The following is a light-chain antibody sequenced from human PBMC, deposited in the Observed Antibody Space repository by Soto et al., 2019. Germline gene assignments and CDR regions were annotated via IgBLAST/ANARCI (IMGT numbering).Light chain of an antibody. J-gene: IGKJ2*01. V-gene: IGKV3-20*01. CDR1: QSINSSY. Sequence: EIVLTQSPGTLSLSPGERATLSCRASQSINSSYLAWYQQKPGQAPRLLIYGASSRATGIPDRFSGSGSGTDFALTISGLEPEDFAMYYCQQYGSSPPAFGQGTKLEIK. CDR2: GAS. CDR3: QQYGSSPPA.